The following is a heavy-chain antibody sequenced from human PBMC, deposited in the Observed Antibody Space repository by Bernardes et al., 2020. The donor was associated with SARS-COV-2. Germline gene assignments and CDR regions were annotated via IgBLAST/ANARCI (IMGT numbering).Heavy chain of an antibody. V-gene: IGHV4-39*07. D-gene: IGHD2-8*02. J-gene: IGHJ4*02. CDR3: ARGRDSVNMILVVIGFTVYFDY. CDR2: LSYGGST. CDR1: GDSINSASYR. Sequence: TLSLTCSVSGDSINSASYRWGWIRQAPGKGLEWIGSLSYGGSTNYNPSLKSRVTLSVDTSKNQFSLNLRSLTAADTAVYYCARGRDSVNMILVVIGFTVYFDYWGQGTLVTVSS.